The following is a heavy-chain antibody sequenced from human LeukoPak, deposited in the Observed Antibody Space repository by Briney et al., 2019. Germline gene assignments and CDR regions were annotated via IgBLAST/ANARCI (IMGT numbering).Heavy chain of an antibody. D-gene: IGHD6-13*01. Sequence: SETLSLTCAVYGGSFSGYYWSWIRPPPGKGLEWIGEINHSGSTNYNPSLQSRVTISVDTSKNQFSLKLSSVTAAGTAVYYCARWERQLVRLLPIDYWGQGTLVTVSS. CDR2: INHSGST. CDR3: ARWERQLVRLLPIDY. J-gene: IGHJ4*02. CDR1: GGSFSGYY. V-gene: IGHV4-34*01.